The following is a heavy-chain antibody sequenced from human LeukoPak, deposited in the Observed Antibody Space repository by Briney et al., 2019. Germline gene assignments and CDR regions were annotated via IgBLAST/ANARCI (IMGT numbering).Heavy chain of an antibody. Sequence: GESLKISCKGSGYSFSSYWISWVRQMPGKGLEWMGRIDPSDSDTNYSPSFQGHVTISADKSISTAYQQWSSLKASDTAMYYCARPGYCISTSCYNWFDPWGQGTLVTVSS. D-gene: IGHD2-2*01. CDR1: GYSFSSYW. CDR3: ARPGYCISTSCYNWFDP. J-gene: IGHJ5*02. CDR2: IDPSDSDT. V-gene: IGHV5-10-1*01.